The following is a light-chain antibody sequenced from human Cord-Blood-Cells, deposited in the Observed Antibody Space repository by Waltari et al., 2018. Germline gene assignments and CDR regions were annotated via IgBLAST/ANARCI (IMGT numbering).Light chain of an antibody. CDR3: QQSYSTPWT. Sequence: DIQMTQSPSSLSASVGDRVTITCRVSQSISSYLNWDQQKPGKATKLLIYAASSLQSGVPSRFSGSGSGTDFTLTISSLQPEYFATYYCQQSYSTPWTFGQGTKVEIK. CDR2: AAS. CDR1: QSISSY. V-gene: IGKV1-39*01. J-gene: IGKJ1*01.